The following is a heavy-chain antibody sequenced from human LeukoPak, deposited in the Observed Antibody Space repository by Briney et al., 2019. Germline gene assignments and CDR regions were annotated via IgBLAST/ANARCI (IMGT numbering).Heavy chain of an antibody. D-gene: IGHD1-26*01. Sequence: ASVKVSCKASGDTFTGYYVHWVRQAPGQGLEWMGWINPNSGGTNYAQKFQGRVAMTRDTSISTAYMELSRLRSDDTAVYYCAREQWELYFDYWGQGTLVTVSS. J-gene: IGHJ4*02. CDR2: INPNSGGT. V-gene: IGHV1-2*02. CDR3: AREQWELYFDY. CDR1: GDTFTGYY.